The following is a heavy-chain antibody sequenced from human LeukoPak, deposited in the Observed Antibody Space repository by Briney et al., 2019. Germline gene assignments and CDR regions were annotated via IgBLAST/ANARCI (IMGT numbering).Heavy chain of an antibody. Sequence: GGSLRLSCAASEFDFSTHAMTWVRQAPGKGLEWVSTISGSGGSAYYADSVKGRFTISRDNSKNTLYLQMSSLRAEDTAVYYCAKDGGDYWGQGTLVTVSS. CDR2: ISGSGGSA. J-gene: IGHJ4*02. CDR1: EFDFSTHA. CDR3: AKDGGDY. V-gene: IGHV3-23*01.